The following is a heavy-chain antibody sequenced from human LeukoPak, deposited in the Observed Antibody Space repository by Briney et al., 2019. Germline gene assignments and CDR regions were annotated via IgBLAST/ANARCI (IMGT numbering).Heavy chain of an antibody. CDR2: ISSSSSYI. V-gene: IGHV3-21*01. Sequence: GGSLRLSCAASGFTFSSYSMNWVRQAPGKGLEWVSSISSSSSYIYYADSVKGRFTISRDNAKNSLYPQMNSLRAEDTAVYYCARGSGYSYGSFDYWGQGTLVTVSS. CDR3: ARGSGYSYGSFDY. CDR1: GFTFSSYS. J-gene: IGHJ4*02. D-gene: IGHD5-18*01.